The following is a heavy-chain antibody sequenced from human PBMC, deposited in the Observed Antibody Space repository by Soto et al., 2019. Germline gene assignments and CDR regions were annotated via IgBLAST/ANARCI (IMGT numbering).Heavy chain of an antibody. CDR1: GLTFRNYG. V-gene: IGHV3-33*06. CDR3: AKSRGSSFYMDV. Sequence: QSGGSLRLSCAASGLTFRNYGFHWVRQAAGKGLEWVAVIWYDGSNQYYADSVKGRFTISRDNSKNSLYLQMNSLRAKDTADYYCAKSRGSSFYMDVWGQGTTVTVSS. J-gene: IGHJ6*03. D-gene: IGHD3-10*01. CDR2: IWYDGSNQ.